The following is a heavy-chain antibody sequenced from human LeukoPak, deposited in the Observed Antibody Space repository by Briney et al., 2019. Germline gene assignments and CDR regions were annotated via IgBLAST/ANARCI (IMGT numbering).Heavy chain of an antibody. V-gene: IGHV6-1*01. CDR3: ASGRNWGESGFDY. Sequence: SQTLSLTCAISGDSVSSNSAAWNWIRPSPSRGLVWLGRTYYRSKWYNDYAVSVKSRITINPDTSKNQFSLQLNSVTPEDTAVYYCASGRNWGESGFDYWGQGTLVTVSS. CDR1: GDSVSSNSAA. CDR2: TYYRSKWYN. J-gene: IGHJ4*02. D-gene: IGHD7-27*01.